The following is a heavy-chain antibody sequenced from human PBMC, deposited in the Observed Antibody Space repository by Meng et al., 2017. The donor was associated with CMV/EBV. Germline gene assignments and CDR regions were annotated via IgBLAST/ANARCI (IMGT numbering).Heavy chain of an antibody. J-gene: IGHJ6*02. CDR1: GFTFSSYW. CDR3: ARDIVVVPAARTNYYYYYGMDV. Sequence: LTCAASGFTFSSYWMSWVRQAPGKGLEWVANIKQDGSEKYYVDSVKGRFTISRDNAKNSLYLQMNSLRAEDTAVYYCARDIVVVPAARTNYYYYYGMDVWGQGTTVTVSS. CDR2: IKQDGSEK. V-gene: IGHV3-7*01. D-gene: IGHD2-2*01.